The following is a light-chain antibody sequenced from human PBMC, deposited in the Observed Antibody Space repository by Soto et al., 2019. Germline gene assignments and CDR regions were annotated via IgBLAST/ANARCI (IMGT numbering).Light chain of an antibody. CDR3: SSYTSSSSTLDVI. CDR2: EVS. V-gene: IGLV2-14*01. Sequence: QSALTQPASVSGSPGQSITISCTGTNSDVGGYNYVSWYQQHPGKAPKLMIYEVSNRPSGVSYRFSGSKSGNTASLTISGLQAEDEADYYCSSYTSSSSTLDVIFGGGTKVTVL. J-gene: IGLJ2*01. CDR1: NSDVGGYNY.